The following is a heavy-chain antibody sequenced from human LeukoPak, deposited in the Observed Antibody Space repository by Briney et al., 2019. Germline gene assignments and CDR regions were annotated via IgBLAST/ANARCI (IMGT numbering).Heavy chain of an antibody. CDR1: GGTFSSYA. V-gene: IGHV1-69*04. CDR2: IIPILGIA. CDR3: ASFQSSNWFDP. J-gene: IGHJ5*02. D-gene: IGHD3-10*01. Sequence: ASVKVSCKASGGTFSSYAISWVRQAPGQGLEWMGRIIPILGIANYAQKFQGRVTITADKSTSTVYMERSSLRSEDTAVYYCASFQSSNWFDPWGQGTLVTVSS.